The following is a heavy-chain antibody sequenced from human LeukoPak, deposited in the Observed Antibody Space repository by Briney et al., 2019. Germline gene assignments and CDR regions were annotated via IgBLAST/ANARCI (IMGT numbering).Heavy chain of an antibody. J-gene: IGHJ4*02. CDR3: ARSYVPDGYNLFY. D-gene: IGHD5-24*01. Sequence: AETLSLTCTVSGDSMSDYFWTWIRQPPGKGLEWIGYAADSGSTNYNPSLKSRVTISVDTSKNQFSLKLSSVTAADTAVYYCARSYVPDGYNLFYWGQGTLVTVSS. CDR2: AADSGST. CDR1: GDSMSDYF. V-gene: IGHV4-59*01.